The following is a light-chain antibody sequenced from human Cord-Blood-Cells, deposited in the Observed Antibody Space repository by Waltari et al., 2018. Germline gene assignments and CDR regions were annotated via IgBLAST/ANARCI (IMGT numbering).Light chain of an antibody. Sequence: QSALTQPASVSGSPGQSITISCTGTSSDVGGYNLVSSYQQHPGKAPKIMIYEGSKRPSGVSNRFSGSKSGNTASLTSSGLQAEDEADYYCCSYAGSSTFYVFGTGTKVTVL. CDR3: CSYAGSSTFYV. CDR2: EGS. J-gene: IGLJ1*01. V-gene: IGLV2-23*01. CDR1: SSDVGGYNL.